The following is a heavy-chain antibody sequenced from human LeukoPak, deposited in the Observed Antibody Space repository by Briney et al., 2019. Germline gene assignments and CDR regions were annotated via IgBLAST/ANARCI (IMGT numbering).Heavy chain of an antibody. J-gene: IGHJ1*01. V-gene: IGHV1-69*04. Sequence: SVKVFCKASGGTFSSYTISWVRQAPGQGLEWMGRIIPILGIANYAQKFQGRVTITADKSTSTAYIELSSLRSEDTAVYYCAREGSRYYDSSGYQVEYFQHWGQGTLVTVSS. D-gene: IGHD3-22*01. CDR1: GGTFSSYT. CDR2: IIPILGIA. CDR3: AREGSRYYDSSGYQVEYFQH.